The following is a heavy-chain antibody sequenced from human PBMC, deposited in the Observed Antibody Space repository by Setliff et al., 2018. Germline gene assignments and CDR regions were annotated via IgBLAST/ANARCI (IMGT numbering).Heavy chain of an antibody. CDR1: GYNFITYA. D-gene: IGHD1-1*01. J-gene: IGHJ4*02. Sequence: ASVKVSCKASGYNFITYAIHWVRLAPGQRPEWLGWINVANGNTKNSRKFQERLTISRDTPASTAYMGLRGLTSEDTGVYYCARAGGPPGFDSWGQGTLVTVSS. V-gene: IGHV1-3*01. CDR3: ARAGGPPGFDS. CDR2: INVANGNT.